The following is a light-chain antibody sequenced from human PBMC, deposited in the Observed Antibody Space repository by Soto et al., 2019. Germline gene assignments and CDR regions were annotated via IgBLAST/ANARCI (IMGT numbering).Light chain of an antibody. CDR3: QQYNSYRET. CDR2: LSS. Sequence: DIVMTQSPLSLPVSPGESASISCRSGQSLLHSNQYNYLDWYLQKPGQSPQLLIYLSSSRASGVPDRFSGSGSGTEFTLTISSLQPDDFATYYCQQYNSYRETFGQGTKVDIK. V-gene: IGKV2-28*01. J-gene: IGKJ1*01. CDR1: QSLLHSNQYNY.